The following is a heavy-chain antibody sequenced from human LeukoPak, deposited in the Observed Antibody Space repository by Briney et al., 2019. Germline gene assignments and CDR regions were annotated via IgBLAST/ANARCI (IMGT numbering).Heavy chain of an antibody. CDR2: IKQDGSEK. D-gene: IGHD6-13*01. CDR1: GFTFSSYW. CDR3: ARWGIAAANPYFDY. Sequence: GGSLRLSCAASGFTFSSYWMSWVRQAPGKGLEWVANIKQDGSEKHYVDSVQGRFTISRDNAKNSLYLQMNSLRAEDTAVYYCARWGIAAANPYFDYWGQGTLVTVSS. V-gene: IGHV3-7*01. J-gene: IGHJ4*02.